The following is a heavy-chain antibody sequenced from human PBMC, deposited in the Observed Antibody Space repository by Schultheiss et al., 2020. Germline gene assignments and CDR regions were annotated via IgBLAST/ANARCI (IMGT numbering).Heavy chain of an antibody. CDR3: AKDEDYYDSSGYLLYGMDV. V-gene: IGHV4-39*07. J-gene: IGHJ6*02. Sequence: SETLSLTCTVSGGSISSSSYYWGWIRQPPGKGLEWIGRIYTSGSTNYNPSLKSRVTISVDTSKNQFSLKLSSVTAADTAVYYCAKDEDYYDSSGYLLYGMDVWGQGTTVTVSS. D-gene: IGHD3-22*01. CDR1: GGSISSSSYY. CDR2: IYTSGST.